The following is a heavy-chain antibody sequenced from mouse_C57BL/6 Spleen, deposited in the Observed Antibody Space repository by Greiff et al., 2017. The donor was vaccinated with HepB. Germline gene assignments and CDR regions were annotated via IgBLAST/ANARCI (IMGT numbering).Heavy chain of an antibody. CDR3: ARPAQARGYFDG. CDR1: GYAFTNYL. J-gene: IGHJ1*03. V-gene: IGHV1-54*01. Sequence: VQLQQSGAELVRPGTSVKVSCKASGYAFTNYLIEWVKQRPGQGLEWIGVINPGSGGTNYNEKFKGKATLTADKSSSTAYMQLSSLTSEDSAVYFCARPAQARGYFDGWGTGTTVTVSS. D-gene: IGHD3-2*02. CDR2: INPGSGGT.